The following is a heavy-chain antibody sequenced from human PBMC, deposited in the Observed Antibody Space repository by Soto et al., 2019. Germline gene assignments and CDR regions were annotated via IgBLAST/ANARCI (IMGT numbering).Heavy chain of an antibody. CDR2: INAGNGNT. CDR1: GYTFTSYA. D-gene: IGHD6-19*01. V-gene: IGHV1-3*01. J-gene: IGHJ6*02. Sequence: ASVKVSCKASGYTFTSYAMHWVRQAPGQRLEWMGWINAGNGNTKYSQKFQGRVTITRDTSASTAYMELSSLSSEDTAVYYCARDPLAYSSGWYADYYYGMDVWGQGTTVTVSS. CDR3: ARDPLAYSSGWYADYYYGMDV.